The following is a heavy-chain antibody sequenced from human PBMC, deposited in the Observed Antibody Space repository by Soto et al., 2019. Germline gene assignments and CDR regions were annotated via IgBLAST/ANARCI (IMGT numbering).Heavy chain of an antibody. Sequence: GESLKISCKGSGYSFTSYWIGWVRQMPGKGLEWMGIIYPGDSDTRYSPSFQGQVTISADKSINTAYLQWSSLKASDTAMYYCARVKSLEHSYYYYGMDVWGQGTTVTVSS. CDR3: ARVKSLEHSYYYYGMDV. D-gene: IGHD1-1*01. CDR1: GYSFTSYW. V-gene: IGHV5-51*01. J-gene: IGHJ6*02. CDR2: IYPGDSDT.